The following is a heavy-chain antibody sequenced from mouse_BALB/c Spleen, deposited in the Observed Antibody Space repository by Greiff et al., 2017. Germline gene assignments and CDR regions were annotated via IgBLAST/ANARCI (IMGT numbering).Heavy chain of an antibody. V-gene: IGHV5-9-3*01. Sequence: EVQGVESGGGLVKPGGSLKLSCAASGFTFSSYAMSWVRQTPEKRLEWVATISSGGSYTYYPDSVKGRFTISRDNAKNTLYLQMSSLRSEDTAMYYCARQTDGYYYYAMDYWGQGTSVTVSS. CDR1: GFTFSSYA. CDR2: ISSGGSYT. J-gene: IGHJ4*01. D-gene: IGHD3-2*01. CDR3: ARQTDGYYYYAMDY.